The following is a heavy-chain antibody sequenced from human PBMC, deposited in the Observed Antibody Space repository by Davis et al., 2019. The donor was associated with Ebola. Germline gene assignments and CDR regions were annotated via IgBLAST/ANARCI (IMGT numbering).Heavy chain of an antibody. D-gene: IGHD4-23*01. V-gene: IGHV3-33*01. CDR2: IWYDGSNK. CDR1: GFTFSSYG. Sequence: GESLKISCAASGFTFSSYGMHWVRQAPGKGLEWVAVIWYDGSNKYYADSVKGRFTISRDNSKNTLYLQMNSLRAEDTAVYYCARDADGGNAFDYWGQGTLVTVSS. CDR3: ARDADGGNAFDY. J-gene: IGHJ4*02.